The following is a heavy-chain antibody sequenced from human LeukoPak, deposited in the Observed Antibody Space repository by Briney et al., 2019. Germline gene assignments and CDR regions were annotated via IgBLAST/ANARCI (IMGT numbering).Heavy chain of an antibody. V-gene: IGHV4-34*01. CDR2: INHSGST. CDR3: ARDRVAVAGYFDY. J-gene: IGHJ4*02. D-gene: IGHD6-19*01. Sequence: NPSETLSLTCAVYGGSFSGYCWSWIRQPPGKGLEWIGEINHSGSTNYNPSLKSRVTISVDTSKNQLSLKLGSVTAADTAVYYCARDRVAVAGYFDYWGQGTLVTVSS. CDR1: GGSFSGYC.